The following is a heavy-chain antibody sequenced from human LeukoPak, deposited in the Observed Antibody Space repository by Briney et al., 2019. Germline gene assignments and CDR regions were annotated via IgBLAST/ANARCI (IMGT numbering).Heavy chain of an antibody. D-gene: IGHD2-2*01. J-gene: IGHJ4*02. V-gene: IGHV1-18*01. Sequence: GASVKVSCKASGYTFTSYGISWVRQAPGQGLEWMGWISAYNGNTNYAQKLQGRVTMTTDTSTSTAYMELRSLRSDDTAVYYCARVDCSSTSCYRPDDYWGQGTLVTVSP. CDR2: ISAYNGNT. CDR3: ARVDCSSTSCYRPDDY. CDR1: GYTFTSYG.